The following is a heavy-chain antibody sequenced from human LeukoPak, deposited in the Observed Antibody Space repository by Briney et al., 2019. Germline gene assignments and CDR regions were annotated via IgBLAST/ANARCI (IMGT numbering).Heavy chain of an antibody. Sequence: LPGGSLRLSCAASGFTFSSYAMSWVRQAPGKGLEWVSAISGSGGSTYYAGSVKGRFTISRDNSKNTLYLQMNSLRAEGTAVYYCAKDQVGDEGAAYWGQGTLVTVSS. J-gene: IGHJ4*02. V-gene: IGHV3-23*01. CDR1: GFTFSSYA. D-gene: IGHD3-16*01. CDR2: ISGSGGST. CDR3: AKDQVGDEGAAY.